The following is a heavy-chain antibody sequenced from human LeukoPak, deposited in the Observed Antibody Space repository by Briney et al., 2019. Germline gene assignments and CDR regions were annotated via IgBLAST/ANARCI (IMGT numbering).Heavy chain of an antibody. J-gene: IGHJ3*02. CDR3: AKEPSRAAAGGGRAFDI. CDR1: GFTLSSYA. Sequence: GGSLRLSCAASGFTLSSYAMTWVRQAPGKGLEWVSSISGTGGTTFYADSVKGRFTISRDNSKNTLYLQMNSLRADDTAVYYCAKEPSRAAAGGGRAFDIWGQGTMVIVSS. CDR2: ISGTGGTT. D-gene: IGHD6-13*01. V-gene: IGHV3-23*01.